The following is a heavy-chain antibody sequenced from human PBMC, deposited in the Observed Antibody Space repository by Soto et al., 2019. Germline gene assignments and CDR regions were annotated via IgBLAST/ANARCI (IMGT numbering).Heavy chain of an antibody. CDR1: GFSLSTLGAG. CDR2: IYWDDDR. Sequence: QITLKESGPTLAKPTQVLTLTCSFSGFSLSTLGAGVGWVRQPPGKALEWLALIYWDDDRQYSPSLKTRLTITKDTSKNQVVLTLTNMDPVDTGTYFCAHTQLTTGANAFDVWGQGTIVTVSS. J-gene: IGHJ3*01. CDR3: AHTQLTTGANAFDV. V-gene: IGHV2-5*02. D-gene: IGHD1-1*01.